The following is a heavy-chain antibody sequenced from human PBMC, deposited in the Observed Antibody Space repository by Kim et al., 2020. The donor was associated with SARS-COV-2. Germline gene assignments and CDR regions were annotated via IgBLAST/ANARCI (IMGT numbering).Heavy chain of an antibody. V-gene: IGHV3-66*01. CDR3: ARDLVDRYGMDV. CDR2: IYSGGST. Sequence: GGSLRISCAASGFTVSRNYMSWVRQAPGKGLEWVSVIYSGGSTYYADSVKGRFTISRDNSKNTLYLQMNSLRAEDTAVYYCARDLVDRYGMDVWGQGTTVTVSS. D-gene: IGHD2-15*01. J-gene: IGHJ6*02. CDR1: GFTVSRNY.